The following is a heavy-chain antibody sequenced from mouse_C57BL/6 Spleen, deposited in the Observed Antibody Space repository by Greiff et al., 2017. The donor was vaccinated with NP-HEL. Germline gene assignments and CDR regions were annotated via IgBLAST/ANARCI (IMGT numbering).Heavy chain of an antibody. CDR1: GFTFSSYA. V-gene: IGHV5-4*01. Sequence: EVQRVESGGGLVKPGGSLKLSCAASGFTFSSYAMSWVRQTPEKRLEWVATISDGGSYTYYPDNVKGRFTISRDNAKNNLYLQMSHLKSEDTAMYYCARFSIITTVVGPTYYFDYWGQGTTLTVSS. J-gene: IGHJ2*01. CDR2: ISDGGSYT. CDR3: ARFSIITTVVGPTYYFDY. D-gene: IGHD1-1*01.